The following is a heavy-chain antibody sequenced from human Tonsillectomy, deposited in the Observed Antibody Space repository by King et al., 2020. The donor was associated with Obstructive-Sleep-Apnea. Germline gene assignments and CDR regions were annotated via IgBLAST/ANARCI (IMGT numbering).Heavy chain of an antibody. J-gene: IGHJ4*02. Sequence: QLVQSGAEVKRPGASVTVSCKPSGYTFTSYNIIHWLRQAPGQRLEWMGWINLGNGNTKYSQKFQGRVTITRDTSANTAHMELSSLRSEDTALYYCAREGRPAAGIYYFDYWGQGTLVTVSS. CDR2: INLGNGNT. D-gene: IGHD6-13*01. CDR3: AREGRPAAGIYYFDY. V-gene: IGHV1-3*01. CDR1: GYTFTSYN.